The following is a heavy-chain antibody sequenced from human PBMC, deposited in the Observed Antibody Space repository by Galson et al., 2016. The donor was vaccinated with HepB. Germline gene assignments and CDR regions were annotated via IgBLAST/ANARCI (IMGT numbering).Heavy chain of an antibody. D-gene: IGHD6-19*01. CDR2: INQGGGEK. V-gene: IGHV3-7*03. CDR3: AKAVAGYWYFDL. CDR1: GFTFTSHW. Sequence: RLSCAASGFTFTSHWLHWVRQAPGKGLEWVANINQGGGEKYYVDSVKCRFTISRDNSKNTPYLQMNSLRAEDTAVYYCAKAVAGYWYFDLWGRGTLVTVSS. J-gene: IGHJ2*01.